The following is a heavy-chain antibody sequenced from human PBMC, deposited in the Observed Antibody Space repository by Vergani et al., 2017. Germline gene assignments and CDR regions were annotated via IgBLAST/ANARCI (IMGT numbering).Heavy chain of an antibody. CDR3: ARGLIAAAGYNWFDP. Sequence: QVQLQQWGAGLLKPSETLSLTCAVYGGSFSGYYWSWIRQPPGKGLEWIGEINHSGSTNFNPSLKGRVTISVDTSKNQFSLKLSSVTAADTAVYYGARGLIAAAGYNWFDPWGQGTLVTVSS. D-gene: IGHD6-13*01. V-gene: IGHV4-34*01. J-gene: IGHJ5*02. CDR1: GGSFSGYY. CDR2: INHSGST.